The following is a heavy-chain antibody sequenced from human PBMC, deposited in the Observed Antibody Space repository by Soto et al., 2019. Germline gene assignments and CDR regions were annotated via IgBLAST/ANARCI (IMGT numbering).Heavy chain of an antibody. CDR3: ARHVFSSTRWSPEIYY. V-gene: IGHV4-59*08. J-gene: IGHJ4*02. Sequence: PSETLSLTCSVSGGSINGYYWSWIRQPPGKGLEWIGYIYYSGSTNYNPSLRSRVTISVDTSKNQFSLKVTSVTAADTAVYYCARHVFSSTRWSPEIYYLGQGDLVPVSS. D-gene: IGHD2-2*01. CDR2: IYYSGST. CDR1: GGSINGYY.